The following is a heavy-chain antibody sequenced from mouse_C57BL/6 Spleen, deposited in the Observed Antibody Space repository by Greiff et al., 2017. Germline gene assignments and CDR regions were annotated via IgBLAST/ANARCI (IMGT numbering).Heavy chain of an antibody. Sequence: QVQLQQSGAELVKPGASVKISCKASGYAFSSYWMNWVKQRPGKGLEWIGQIYPGDGDTNYNGKFKGKDTLTADKSSSTAYMQLSSLTSEDSAVYFCARRRASYYGSPYAMDYWGQGTSVTVSS. CDR1: GYAFSSYW. D-gene: IGHD1-1*01. V-gene: IGHV1-80*01. J-gene: IGHJ4*01. CDR2: IYPGDGDT. CDR3: ARRRASYYGSPYAMDY.